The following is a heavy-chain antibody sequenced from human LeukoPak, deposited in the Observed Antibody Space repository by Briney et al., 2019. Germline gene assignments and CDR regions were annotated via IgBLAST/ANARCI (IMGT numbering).Heavy chain of an antibody. D-gene: IGHD2/OR15-2a*01. Sequence: GGSLRLSCAASGFNFNNYWMHWVRQTPGKGLEWVSRINSDGSTTTYADSVKGRFTISRDNTKNMLYLQMNSLTAEDTAMYHCASLSQYPSAWFDPWGQGTLVTVSS. CDR2: INSDGSTT. V-gene: IGHV3-74*01. CDR1: GFNFNNYW. J-gene: IGHJ5*02. CDR3: ASLSQYPSAWFDP.